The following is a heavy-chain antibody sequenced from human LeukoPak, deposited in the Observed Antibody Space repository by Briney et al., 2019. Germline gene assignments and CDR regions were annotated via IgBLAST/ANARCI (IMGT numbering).Heavy chain of an antibody. D-gene: IGHD5-12*01. CDR2: ISGSGGST. V-gene: IGHV3-23*01. CDR1: GFTFSSYA. J-gene: IGHJ4*02. CDR3: AKIIVSLVACSYAPTRYFDY. Sequence: GGSLRLSCAASGFTFSSYAMSWVRQAPGKGLEGVSSISGSGGSTYYADSVKGRFTISRDNSKNTLYLQINTLRAEDTAVYYCAKIIVSLVACSYAPTRYFDYWGQGTLVTGSS.